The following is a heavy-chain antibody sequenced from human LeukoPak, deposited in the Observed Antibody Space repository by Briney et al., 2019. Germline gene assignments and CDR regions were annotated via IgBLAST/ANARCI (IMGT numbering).Heavy chain of an antibody. CDR1: GYSISSGYY. V-gene: IGHV4-38-2*02. CDR3: ARGAVSRRPDYTLFDP. CDR2: IYHSGST. D-gene: IGHD2-21*02. Sequence: SETLSLTCTVSGYSISSGYYWGWIRQPPGKGLEWIGSIYHSGSTYYNPSLKSRVTISVDTSKNQFSLKLSSVTAADTAVYYCARGAVSRRPDYTLFDPWGQGTLVTVSS. J-gene: IGHJ5*02.